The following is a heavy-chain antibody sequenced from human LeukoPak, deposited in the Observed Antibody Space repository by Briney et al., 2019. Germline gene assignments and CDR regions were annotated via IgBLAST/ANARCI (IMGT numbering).Heavy chain of an antibody. CDR1: GGSISSYY. CDR2: INHSGST. Sequence: SETLSLTCTVSGGSISSYYWSWIRQPPGKGLEWIGEINHSGSTNYNPSLKSRVTISVDTSKNQFSLKLSSVTAADTAVYYCARAWRRQQLVMGGDYWGQGTLVTVSS. V-gene: IGHV4-34*01. CDR3: ARAWRRQQLVMGGDY. J-gene: IGHJ4*02. D-gene: IGHD6-13*01.